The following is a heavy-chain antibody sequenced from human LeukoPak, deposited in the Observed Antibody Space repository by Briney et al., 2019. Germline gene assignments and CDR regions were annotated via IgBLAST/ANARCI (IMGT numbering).Heavy chain of an antibody. CDR1: GGSISSYY. D-gene: IGHD3-10*01. J-gene: IGHJ4*02. V-gene: IGHV4-59*01. CDR3: ARGRFGEPTQFDY. CDR2: IYYSGST. Sequence: SETLSLTCSASGGSISSYYWSWIRQPPGKGLEWIGYIYYSGSTNYNPSLKSRVTISVDTSKNQFSLKLSSVTAADTAVYYCARGRFGEPTQFDYWGQGTLVTVSS.